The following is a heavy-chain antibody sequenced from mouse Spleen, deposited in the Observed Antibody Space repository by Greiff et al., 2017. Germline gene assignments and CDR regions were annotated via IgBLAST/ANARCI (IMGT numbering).Heavy chain of an antibody. CDR1: GFTFSSYA. CDR3: ARDYGSLFDY. D-gene: IGHD1-1*01. Sequence: EVMLVESGGGLVKPGGSLKLSCAASGFTFSSYAMSWVRQTPEKRLEWVATISSGGSYTYYPDSVKGRFTISRDNAKNTLYLQMSSLRSEDTAMYYCARDYGSLFDYWGQGTTLTVSS. CDR2: ISSGGSYT. V-gene: IGHV5-9-1*01. J-gene: IGHJ2*01.